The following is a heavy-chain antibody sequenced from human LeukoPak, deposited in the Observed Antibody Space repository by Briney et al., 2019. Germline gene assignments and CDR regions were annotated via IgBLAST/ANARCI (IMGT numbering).Heavy chain of an antibody. J-gene: IGHJ4*02. D-gene: IGHD4-17*01. CDR1: GFTFSSYS. Sequence: GGSLRLSCAASGFTFSSYSMNWVRQAPGKGLEWVSSISSSSSYIYYADSVRGRFTISRDNAKNSLYLQVNSLRAEDTAVYYCARDYEYGDYVGHNIDYWGQGTLVTVSS. V-gene: IGHV3-21*01. CDR2: ISSSSSYI. CDR3: ARDYEYGDYVGHNIDY.